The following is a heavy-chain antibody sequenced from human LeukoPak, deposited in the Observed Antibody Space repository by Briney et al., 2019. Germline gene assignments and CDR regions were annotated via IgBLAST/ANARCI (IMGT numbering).Heavy chain of an antibody. Sequence: PGGSLRLSCAASGFTFSSYWMGWVRQAPGKGLEWVANIKQDGSEKHYVDAVKGRFTISRDDAKNPLYLQTNSLRAEDTAVYYCARDFYDSSGYYYPLDYWGQGTLVTVSS. CDR1: GFTFSSYW. CDR3: ARDFYDSSGYYYPLDY. J-gene: IGHJ4*02. D-gene: IGHD3-22*01. V-gene: IGHV3-7*01. CDR2: IKQDGSEK.